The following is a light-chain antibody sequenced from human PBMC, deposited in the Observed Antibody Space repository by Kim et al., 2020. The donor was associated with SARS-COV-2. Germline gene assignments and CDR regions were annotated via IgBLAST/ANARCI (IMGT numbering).Light chain of an antibody. CDR3: LAWDSSSGSYV. CDR1: KLGNKY. CDR2: QDE. V-gene: IGLV3-1*01. Sequence: SYELTQPPSVSASPGQAASITCSGDKLGNKYASWYQQKPGQSPVLVIYQDEKRPSGIPERFSGSNSGNSATLTISGTQAMDKADYFCLAWDSSSGSYVFGPGTKVTVL. J-gene: IGLJ1*01.